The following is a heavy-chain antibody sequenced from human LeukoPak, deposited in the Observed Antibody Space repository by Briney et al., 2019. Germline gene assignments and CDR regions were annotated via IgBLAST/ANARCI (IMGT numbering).Heavy chain of an antibody. D-gene: IGHD6-6*01. CDR3: ARGDSSSSPDFDY. J-gene: IGHJ4*02. Sequence: ETLSLTCTVSGGSISSSFYYWGWIRQPPGKGLEWIGSIYYSGRTYYNPSLQSRVTISVDTSKNQFSLKLSSVTAADTAVYYCARGDSSSSPDFDYWGQGTLVTVSS. CDR2: IYYSGRT. CDR1: GGSISSSFYY. V-gene: IGHV4-39*07.